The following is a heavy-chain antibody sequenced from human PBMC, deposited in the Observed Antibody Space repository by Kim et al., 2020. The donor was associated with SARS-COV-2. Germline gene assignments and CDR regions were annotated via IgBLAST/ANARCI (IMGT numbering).Heavy chain of an antibody. Sequence: GGSLRLSCAASGFTFSTYSMNWVRQAPGKGLEWVSYISSSSSAIYYADSVKGRFTIFRDNAKNSLYLQMNSLRDEDTAMYYCARDLYCDSTSCYTGRFDYWGQGTLVTVSS. D-gene: IGHD2-2*02. J-gene: IGHJ4*02. V-gene: IGHV3-48*02. CDR3: ARDLYCDSTSCYTGRFDY. CDR1: GFTFSTYS. CDR2: ISSSSSAI.